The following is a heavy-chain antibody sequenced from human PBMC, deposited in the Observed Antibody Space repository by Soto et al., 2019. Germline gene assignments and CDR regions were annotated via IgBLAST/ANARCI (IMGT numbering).Heavy chain of an antibody. CDR2: IYWDDDK. CDR3: VHSPSNYYDYHLGY. V-gene: IGHV2-5*02. CDR1: GFSLSTTGVG. D-gene: IGHD3-22*01. J-gene: IGHJ4*01. Sequence: VSGPTLVNPTQTLTLTCTFSGFSLSTTGVGVGWIRQPPGKALEWLTIIYWDDDKPSSPSLKSRVTITKDTSKNQVVLTMINMDPADTATYYCVHSPSNYYDYHLGYWGHGTLVTVSS.